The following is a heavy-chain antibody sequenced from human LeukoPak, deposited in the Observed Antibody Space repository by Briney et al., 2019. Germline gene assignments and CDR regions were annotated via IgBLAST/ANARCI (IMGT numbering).Heavy chain of an antibody. CDR2: INPNSGGT. CDR3: ARGDCSSTSCPDAFDI. D-gene: IGHD2-2*01. CDR1: GYTFTGYY. V-gene: IGHV1-2*02. J-gene: IGHJ3*02. Sequence: GASVKVSCKASGYTFTGYYMHWVRQAPGQGLEWMGWINPNSGGTNYAQKFQGRVTMTRDTSISTAYMELSRLRSDDTAVYYCARGDCSSTSCPDAFDIWGQGTMVTVSS.